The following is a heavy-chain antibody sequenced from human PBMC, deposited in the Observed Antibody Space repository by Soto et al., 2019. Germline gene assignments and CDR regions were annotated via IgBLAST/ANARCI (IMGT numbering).Heavy chain of an antibody. V-gene: IGHV1-69*12. J-gene: IGHJ5*02. D-gene: IGHD3-3*02. Sequence: QVQLVQSGAEVKKPGSSVKVSCKASGGTFSSYAISWVRQAPGQGLEWMGGIIPIFGTANYAQKFQGRVTITADDSTSTAYMELSSLRSEDTAVYYCAAGGAAHFWTGYAPQFDPWGQGTLVTVSS. CDR1: GGTFSSYA. CDR2: IIPIFGTA. CDR3: AAGGAAHFWTGYAPQFDP.